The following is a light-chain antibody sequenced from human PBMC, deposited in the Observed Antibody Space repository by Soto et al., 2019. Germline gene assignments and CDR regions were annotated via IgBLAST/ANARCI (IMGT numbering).Light chain of an antibody. V-gene: IGLV1-47*01. J-gene: IGLJ1*01. Sequence: SVLTQPPSASGTPGQRVTISCSGSSSNIGSNYVYWYQHHPGKAPKLIIYEVTHRPAGISDRFSASKSGNTASLTISGLQAEDEADYYCNSFRVNHLYVFGTGTKVTVL. CDR2: EVT. CDR3: NSFRVNHLYV. CDR1: SSNIGSNY.